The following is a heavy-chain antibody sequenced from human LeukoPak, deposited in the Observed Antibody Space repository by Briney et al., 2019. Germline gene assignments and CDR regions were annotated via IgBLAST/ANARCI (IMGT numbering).Heavy chain of an antibody. CDR2: IMTASEGGTI. J-gene: IGHJ4*02. Sequence: GGSLRLSCAASGFTFSSYSMNWVRQAPGKGLEWVGRIMTASEGGTIDYGASVKGRFTISRDDSKAMLYLQMSGLQSDDTGIYYCTTGLGRTNDDYWGQGTLVTVSS. CDR1: GFTFSSYS. V-gene: IGHV3-15*01. CDR3: TTGLGRTNDDY. D-gene: IGHD2-2*01.